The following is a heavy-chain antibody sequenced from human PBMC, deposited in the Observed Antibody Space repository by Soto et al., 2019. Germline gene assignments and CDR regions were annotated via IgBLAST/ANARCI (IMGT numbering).Heavy chain of an antibody. CDR1: GFSLSTSGVG. D-gene: IGHD6-13*01. CDR2: IYWNDDK. CDR3: APLLPAAGRGDGFDP. Sequence: SGPTLVNPTQTRTLACTFSGFSLSTSGVGVGWIRQPPGKALEWLALIYWNDDKRYSPSLKSRLTITKDTSKNQVVLTMTNMDPVDTATYYCAPLLPAAGRGDGFDPWGQGTRVTVSS. V-gene: IGHV2-5*01. J-gene: IGHJ5*02.